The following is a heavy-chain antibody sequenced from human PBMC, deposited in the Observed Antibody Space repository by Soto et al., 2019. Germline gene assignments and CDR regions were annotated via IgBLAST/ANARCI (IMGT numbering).Heavy chain of an antibody. CDR2: IIPILGIA. J-gene: IGHJ5*02. V-gene: IGHV1-69*08. CDR1: GGTFSSYT. D-gene: IGHD3-10*01. CDR3: ARDYYGSGPAPP. Sequence: QVQLVQSGAEVKKPGSSVKVSCKASGGTFSSYTISWVRQAPGQGLEWMGRIIPILGIANYAQKFQGRVTITADKSTSPAYMELSSLRSEDTAVYYCARDYYGSGPAPPWGQGTLVTVSS.